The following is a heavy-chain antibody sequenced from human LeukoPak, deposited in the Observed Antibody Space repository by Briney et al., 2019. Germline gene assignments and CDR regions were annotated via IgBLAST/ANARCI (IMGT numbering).Heavy chain of an antibody. CDR3: AKEQGWYTSQRGPFDI. CDR2: IGTAGDT. CDR1: GLTFNTYD. D-gene: IGHD2-2*02. J-gene: IGHJ3*02. V-gene: IGHV3-13*01. Sequence: GGSLTLSCPASGLTFNTYDMHWVRQGVGKGLEWVGGIGTAGDTYYPGSVKGGFTIPRDNPQNSLYLQMGSLKAENTAVYYCAKEQGWYTSQRGPFDICGQGTMVTVSS.